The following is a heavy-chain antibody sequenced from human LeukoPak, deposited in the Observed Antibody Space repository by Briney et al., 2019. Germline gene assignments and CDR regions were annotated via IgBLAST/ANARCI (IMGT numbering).Heavy chain of an antibody. CDR2: IYFSGST. Sequence: SETLSLTCTVSGGSISSSSYYWGWIRQPPGKGLEWIGSIYFSGSTYYNSSLTSRVAISADTSKNQFYLKLSSVTAADTAVYYCARSSMIVVVITGVNWFDPWGQGTLVTVSS. D-gene: IGHD3-22*01. CDR3: ARSSMIVVVITGVNWFDP. CDR1: GGSISSSSYY. J-gene: IGHJ5*02. V-gene: IGHV4-39*07.